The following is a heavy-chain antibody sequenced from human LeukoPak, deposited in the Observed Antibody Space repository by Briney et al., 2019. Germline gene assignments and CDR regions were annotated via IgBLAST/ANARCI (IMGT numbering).Heavy chain of an antibody. D-gene: IGHD1-1*01. CDR2: IREDGSEK. Sequence: PGRSLRLSCAVSVFPFRRYWMRWVSQAPGKGLEGGVNIREDGSEKKYVASVKGRFTIYREHAQNSLYLEMNSLRAEDTAVYYCARDWNGRDYDTWLWGQGTLVTVSS. V-gene: IGHV3-7*01. CDR3: ARDWNGRDYDTWL. J-gene: IGHJ4*02. CDR1: VFPFRRYW.